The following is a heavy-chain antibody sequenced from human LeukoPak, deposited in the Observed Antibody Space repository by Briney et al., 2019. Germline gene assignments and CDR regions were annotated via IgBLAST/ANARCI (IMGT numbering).Heavy chain of an antibody. D-gene: IGHD2-2*01. CDR3: ARPPYCSSTSCYRAFDI. CDR2: INHSGST. J-gene: IGHJ3*02. CDR1: GGSFSGYY. V-gene: IGHV4-34*01. Sequence: SETLSLTCAVYGGSFSGYYWSWIRQPPGKGLEWIGEINHSGSTNYNPSLKSRVTVSVDTSKNQFSLKLSSVTAADTAVYYCARPPYCSSTSCYRAFDIWGQGTMVTVSS.